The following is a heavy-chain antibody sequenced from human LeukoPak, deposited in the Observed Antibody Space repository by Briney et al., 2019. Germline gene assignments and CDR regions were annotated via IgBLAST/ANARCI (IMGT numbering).Heavy chain of an antibody. V-gene: IGHV3-30*02. Sequence: PGRSLRLSCAASGFTFSSDGMHWVRQAPGNGLEWVAFIRDDGSNKYYADSVKGRFTISRDNSKNTLYLQMNSLRAEDTAVYYCAANIAVALGWGQGTLVTVSS. CDR1: GFTFSSDG. D-gene: IGHD6-19*01. CDR3: AANIAVALG. CDR2: IRDDGSNK. J-gene: IGHJ4*02.